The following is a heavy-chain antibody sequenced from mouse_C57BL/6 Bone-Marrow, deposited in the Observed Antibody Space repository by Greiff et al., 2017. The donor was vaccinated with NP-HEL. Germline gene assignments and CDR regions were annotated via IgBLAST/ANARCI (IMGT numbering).Heavy chain of an antibody. CDR1: GFTFSNYW. CDR3: TSTVVPPYWYFDV. Sequence: EVQLVESGGGLVQPGGSMKLSCVASGFTFSNYWMNWVRQSPEKGLEWVAQIRLKSDNYATHYAESVKGRFTISRDDSKSSVYLQMNNLRAEDTGIYYCTSTVVPPYWYFDVWGTGTTVTVSS. J-gene: IGHJ1*03. CDR2: IRLKSDNYAT. D-gene: IGHD1-1*01. V-gene: IGHV6-3*01.